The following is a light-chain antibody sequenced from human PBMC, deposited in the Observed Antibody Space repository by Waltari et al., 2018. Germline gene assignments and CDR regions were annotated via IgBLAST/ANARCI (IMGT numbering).Light chain of an antibody. CDR3: QQRSNWPPIT. Sequence: EIVLTQSPATLSLSPGERATLPCRASQSVSSYLAGYQQKPGQAPRLLIYDASNRATGIPARFSGSGSGTDFTLTISSLEPEDFAVYYCQQRSNWPPITFGQGTRLEIK. J-gene: IGKJ5*01. CDR2: DAS. CDR1: QSVSSY. V-gene: IGKV3-11*01.